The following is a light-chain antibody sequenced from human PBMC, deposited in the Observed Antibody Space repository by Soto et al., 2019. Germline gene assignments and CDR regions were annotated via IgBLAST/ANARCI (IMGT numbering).Light chain of an antibody. CDR1: QGIGSD. CDR3: QKYNSARWT. Sequence: AIQMTQSPSSLSASEGDRVTITCRASQGIGSDLGWYQQKPGKAPKLLIYGASSLQSGVPSRFSGSGSGTDFTLTISSLQPEDVATYYCQKYNSARWTFGQGTKVDIK. V-gene: IGKV1-6*01. J-gene: IGKJ1*01. CDR2: GAS.